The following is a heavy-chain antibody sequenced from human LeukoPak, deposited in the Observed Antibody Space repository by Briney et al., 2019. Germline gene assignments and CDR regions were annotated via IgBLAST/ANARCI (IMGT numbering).Heavy chain of an antibody. CDR3: AELGITMIGGV. Sequence: PGGSLRLSCAASGFTFSSYAMHWVRQAPGKGLEWVAVISYDGSNKYYADSVKGRFTISRDNSKNSLYLQMNSLRVEDTAVYYCAELGITMIGGVWGKGTTVTVSS. V-gene: IGHV3-30*04. J-gene: IGHJ6*04. CDR1: GFTFSSYA. CDR2: ISYDGSNK. D-gene: IGHD3-10*02.